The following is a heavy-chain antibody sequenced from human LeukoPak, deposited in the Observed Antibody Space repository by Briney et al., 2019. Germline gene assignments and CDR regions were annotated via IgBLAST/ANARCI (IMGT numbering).Heavy chain of an antibody. V-gene: IGHV3-7*01. Sequence: TGGSLRLSCAASGCTFSNYWMSWVRQAPGKGLKWVANIKQDGSEKYYVDSVKGRFTISRDNAKNSLYLQMNSLRAEDTAVYYCARDRHDYTHYFDYWGQGTLVTVSS. CDR2: IKQDGSEK. CDR1: GCTFSNYW. D-gene: IGHD4-11*01. CDR3: ARDRHDYTHYFDY. J-gene: IGHJ4*02.